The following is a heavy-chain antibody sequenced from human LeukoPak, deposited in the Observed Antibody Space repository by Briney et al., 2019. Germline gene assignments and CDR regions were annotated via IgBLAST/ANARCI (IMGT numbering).Heavy chain of an antibody. Sequence: SETLSLTCTVSGYSISSGYYWGWIRQPPGKGLEWIGSIYHSGNTYYNPSLKRRVTISVDTSKNQFSLKLSSVTAADTAVYYCARRGYSAPPVGFDPWGQGTLVTVSS. CDR1: GYSISSGYY. CDR2: IYHSGNT. D-gene: IGHD5-18*01. CDR3: ARRGYSAPPVGFDP. J-gene: IGHJ5*02. V-gene: IGHV4-38-2*02.